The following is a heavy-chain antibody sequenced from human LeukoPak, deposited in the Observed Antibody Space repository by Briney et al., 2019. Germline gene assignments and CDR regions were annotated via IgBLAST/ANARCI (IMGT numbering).Heavy chain of an antibody. CDR2: INWNGGST. CDR3: AKHPLGNYDFWSGYYEAAQYYFDY. CDR1: GFTFDDYG. Sequence: GGSLRLSCAASGFTFDDYGMSWVRQAPGKGLEWVSGINWNGGSTGYADSVKGRFTISRDNAKNSLYLQMNSLRAEDTAVYYCAKHPLGNYDFWSGYYEAAQYYFDYWGQGTLVTVSS. V-gene: IGHV3-20*04. J-gene: IGHJ4*02. D-gene: IGHD3-3*01.